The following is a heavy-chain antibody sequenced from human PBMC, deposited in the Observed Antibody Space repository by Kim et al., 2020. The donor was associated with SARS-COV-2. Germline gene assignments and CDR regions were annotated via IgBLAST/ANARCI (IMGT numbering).Heavy chain of an antibody. CDR2: INPSGGST. D-gene: IGHD2-21*01. Sequence: ASVKVSCKASGYTFTSYYMHWVRQAPGQGLEWMGIINPSGGSTSYAQKFQGRVTMTRDTSTSTVYMELSSLRSEDTAVYYCARDRLVEMATIFGLGYYYYGMDVWGQGTTVTVSS. CDR3: ARDRLVEMATIFGLGYYYYGMDV. V-gene: IGHV1-46*01. CDR1: GYTFTSYY. J-gene: IGHJ6*02.